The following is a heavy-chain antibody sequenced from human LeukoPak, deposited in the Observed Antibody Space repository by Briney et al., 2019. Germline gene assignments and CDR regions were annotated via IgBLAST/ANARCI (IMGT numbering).Heavy chain of an antibody. CDR2: ISSSSSYI. CDR3: AKGDSYGGYIGHDY. V-gene: IGHV3-21*01. J-gene: IGHJ4*02. D-gene: IGHD5-12*01. CDR1: GFTFSSYS. Sequence: GGSLRLSCAASGFTFSSYSMNWVRQAPGKGLEWVSSISSSSSYIYYADSVKGRFTISRDNAKNSLYLQMNSLRAEDTAVYYCAKGDSYGGYIGHDYWGQGTLVTVST.